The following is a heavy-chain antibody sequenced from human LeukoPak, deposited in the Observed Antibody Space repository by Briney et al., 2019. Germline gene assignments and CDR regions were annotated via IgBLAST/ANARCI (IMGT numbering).Heavy chain of an antibody. CDR1: GFIFSSYS. Sequence: GGSLRLSCAVSGFIFSSYSMNWVRQAPGKGLEWVSHISSSSTSKYYADSVKGRFTISRDNAKNSLYLQMNSLRAEDTAVYYCARNRITMVRGVTYDYWGQGTLVTVSS. J-gene: IGHJ4*02. CDR3: ARNRITMVRGVTYDY. CDR2: ISSSSTSK. V-gene: IGHV3-48*04. D-gene: IGHD3-10*01.